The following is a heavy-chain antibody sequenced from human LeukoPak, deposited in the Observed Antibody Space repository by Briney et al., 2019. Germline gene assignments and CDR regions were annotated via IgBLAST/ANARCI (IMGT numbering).Heavy chain of an antibody. D-gene: IGHD5-18*01. CDR1: GFTFSSYE. CDR2: ISSSGSTI. V-gene: IGHV3-48*03. J-gene: IGHJ4*02. Sequence: GGSLRLSCAASGFTFSSYEMNWVRQAPGKGLEWVSYISSSGSTIYYADSVKGRFTISRDNAKNSLYLQMNSLRAEDTAVYYCARASGSYGYIRLFDYWGQGTLVTVSS. CDR3: ARASGSYGYIRLFDY.